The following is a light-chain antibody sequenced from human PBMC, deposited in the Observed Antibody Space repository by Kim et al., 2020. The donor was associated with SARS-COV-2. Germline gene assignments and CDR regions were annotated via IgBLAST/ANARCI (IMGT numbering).Light chain of an antibody. CDR2: GKN. J-gene: IGLJ2*01. CDR3: NSRGSNDNVL. CDR1: SLRSYY. V-gene: IGLV3-19*01. Sequence: SELTQDPAVSVALGQTVRITCQGDSLRSYYATWYQQKPGQAPIVVIYGKNNRPSGIPDRFSGSSSGDTASLTITGTQAGDEADYYCNSRGSNDNVLFGGGTKVTVL.